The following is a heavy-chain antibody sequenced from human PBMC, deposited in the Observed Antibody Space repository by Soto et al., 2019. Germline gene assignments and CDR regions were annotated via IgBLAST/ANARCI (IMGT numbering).Heavy chain of an antibody. V-gene: IGHV3-23*01. J-gene: IGHJ6*02. D-gene: IGHD1-26*01. Sequence: EVQLLESGGGSVQPGGSLRLSCAASGFPFSTSAMNWVRQAPGKGLEWVSIISGTSDAAYYAESVKGRFTSSRDNSKNTLYLQMNSLRAEDTAVYYCGKYSGSYPFYNGMNVWGQGTTVTVSS. CDR3: GKYSGSYPFYNGMNV. CDR1: GFPFSTSA. CDR2: ISGTSDAA.